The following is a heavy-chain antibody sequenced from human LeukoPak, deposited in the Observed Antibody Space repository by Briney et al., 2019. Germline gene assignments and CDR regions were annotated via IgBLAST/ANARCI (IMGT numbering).Heavy chain of an antibody. CDR1: GFTFSSYW. V-gene: IGHV3-7*03. J-gene: IGHJ4*02. CDR2: IKKDGSEK. D-gene: IGHD3-9*01. Sequence: GGSLRLSCAASGFTFSSYWMSWVRQAPGKGLEWVANIKKDGSEKYYVDSVKGPFTISRDNAKNSLYLQMNSLRAEDTAVYYCARYYDILTGYSTFDYWGQGTLVTVSS. CDR3: ARYYDILTGYSTFDY.